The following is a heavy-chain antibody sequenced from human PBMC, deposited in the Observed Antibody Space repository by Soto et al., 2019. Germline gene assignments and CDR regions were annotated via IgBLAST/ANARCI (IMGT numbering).Heavy chain of an antibody. V-gene: IGHV4-59*01. D-gene: IGHD2-15*01. CDR2: IYYSGST. CDR1: GDSISNYY. J-gene: IGHJ4*01. CDR3: AKADGGCGSFDH. Sequence: SETLSLTCTVSGDSISNYYCSWIRQSPGKGLEWIGYIYYSGSTKYNPSLKSRVTISIDKSKNQFSLKLTSVTAADTAVYYCAKADGGCGSFDHWGRGMLVTVSS.